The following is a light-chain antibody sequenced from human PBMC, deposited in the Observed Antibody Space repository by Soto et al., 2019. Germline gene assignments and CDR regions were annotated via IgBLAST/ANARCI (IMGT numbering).Light chain of an antibody. CDR2: KAS. V-gene: IGKV1-5*03. CDR1: QYISSG. J-gene: IGKJ1*01. CDR3: QLYNSERT. Sequence: DIQMTQSPSTLSASVGDRVTITCRASQYISSGLAWYQQKPGKAPKLLIYKASSLESGVPSRFSGSGSGTEFTLTISSLQPDDFATYYCQLYNSERTVDQGTKVEI.